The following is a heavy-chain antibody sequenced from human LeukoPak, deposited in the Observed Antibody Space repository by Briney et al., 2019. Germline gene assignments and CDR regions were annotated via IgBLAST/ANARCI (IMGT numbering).Heavy chain of an antibody. CDR3: ARGLVGATGAYYFDY. J-gene: IGHJ4*02. CDR1: GFTFSSYS. CDR2: ISSSSSYI. V-gene: IGHV3-21*01. Sequence: GGSLRLSCAASGFTFSSYSMNWVRQAPGKGLEWVSSISSSSSYIYYADSVKGRFTISRDNAKNSLYLQMNSLRAEDTAVYYCARGLVGATGAYYFDYWGQGTLVTVS. D-gene: IGHD1-26*01.